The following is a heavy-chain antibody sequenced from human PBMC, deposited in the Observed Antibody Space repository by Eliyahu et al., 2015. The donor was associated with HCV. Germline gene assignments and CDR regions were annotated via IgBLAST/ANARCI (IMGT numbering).Heavy chain of an antibody. J-gene: IGHJ5*02. D-gene: IGHD6-19*01. CDR3: ASGGGGIAVAGTGGWFDP. CDR1: GGSITTXY. CDR2: IHYSGST. Sequence: QVQLQESGPGLVKPSETLSLTCXVXGGSITTXYWGWIRQPPGKGLEXIGYIHYSGSTNYNPSLKSRVTIXVDTSKNQFSLNLTSVTAADTAVYYCASGGGGIAVAGTGGWFDPWGQGTLVTVSA. V-gene: IGHV4-59*01.